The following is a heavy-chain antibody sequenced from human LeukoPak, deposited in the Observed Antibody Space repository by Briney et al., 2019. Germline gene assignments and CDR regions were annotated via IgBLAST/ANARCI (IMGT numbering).Heavy chain of an antibody. CDR1: GDSISSYY. Sequence: SETLSLTCTVSGDSISSYYWSWIRQPPGKGLEWIGSIYYSGSTYYNPSLKSRVTISVDTSKNQFSLKLSSVTAADTAVYYCARLGPGYYDSSGYYGIWFDPWGQGTLVTVSS. CDR2: IYYSGST. CDR3: ARLGPGYYDSSGYYGIWFDP. J-gene: IGHJ5*02. V-gene: IGHV4-59*05. D-gene: IGHD3-22*01.